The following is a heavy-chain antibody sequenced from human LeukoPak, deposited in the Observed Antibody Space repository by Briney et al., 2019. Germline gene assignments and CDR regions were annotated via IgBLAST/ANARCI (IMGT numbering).Heavy chain of an antibody. V-gene: IGHV3-23*01. J-gene: IGHJ3*02. CDR1: GFTFNSYA. CDR3: AMCYYDSSGYYFGAFDI. D-gene: IGHD3-22*01. Sequence: GGSLRLSCAASGFTFNSYAMSWVRQAPGKGLEWVSDISGSGGSTYYADSVKGRFTISRDNSKNTLYLQMNSLRAEDTAVYYCAMCYYDSSGYYFGAFDIWGQGTMVTVSS. CDR2: ISGSGGST.